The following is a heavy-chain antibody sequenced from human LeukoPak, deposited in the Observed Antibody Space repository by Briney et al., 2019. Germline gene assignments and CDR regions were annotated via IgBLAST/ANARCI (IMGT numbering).Heavy chain of an antibody. J-gene: IGHJ4*02. Sequence: PSETLSLTCTVSGGSISSSSYYWGWIRQPPGKGREWIGSIYYSGSTYYNPSLKSRVTISVDTSKNQFSLKLSSVTAADTAVYYCARHIWEGFDYWGQGTLVTVSS. CDR1: GGSISSSSYY. V-gene: IGHV4-39*01. D-gene: IGHD1-26*01. CDR2: IYYSGST. CDR3: ARHIWEGFDY.